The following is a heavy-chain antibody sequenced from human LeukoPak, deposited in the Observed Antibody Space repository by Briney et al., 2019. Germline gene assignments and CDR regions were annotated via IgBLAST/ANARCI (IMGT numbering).Heavy chain of an antibody. CDR2: IYPGDSDT. V-gene: IGHV5-51*01. CDR1: GYSFTSYW. Sequence: KVGESLKISCKGSGYSFTSYWIGWVRQMPGKGLEWMRIIYPGDSDTRYSPSFQGQVAISADKSISTAYLQWSSLKASDTAMYYCARLARDYYGSGSYYPGAPNWFDPWGQGTLVTVSS. J-gene: IGHJ5*02. D-gene: IGHD3-10*01. CDR3: ARLARDYYGSGSYYPGAPNWFDP.